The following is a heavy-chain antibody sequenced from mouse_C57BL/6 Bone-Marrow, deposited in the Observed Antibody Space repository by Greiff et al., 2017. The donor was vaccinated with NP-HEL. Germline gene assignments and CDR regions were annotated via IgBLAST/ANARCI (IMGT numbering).Heavy chain of an antibody. CDR1: GYTFTSYW. CDR3: ARETTGGRYYFDY. D-gene: IGHD1-1*01. J-gene: IGHJ2*01. Sequence: QVQLQQPGAELVMPGASVKLSCKASGYTFTSYWMHWVKQRPGQGLEWIGEIDPSDSYTNYNQKFKGKSTLTVDKSSSTAYMQLSSLTSEDSAVYYGARETTGGRYYFDYGGQGTTLTVSS. CDR2: IDPSDSYT. V-gene: IGHV1-69*01.